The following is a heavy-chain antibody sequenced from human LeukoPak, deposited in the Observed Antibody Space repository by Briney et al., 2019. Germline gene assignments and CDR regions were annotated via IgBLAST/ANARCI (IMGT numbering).Heavy chain of an antibody. Sequence: GGSLRLSCAVSGLNVTTTRMTWVRQAPGQGLEWVSSIYSGATYYAESVKGRLAISRDTSKNALYLQMSSLRVEDTAIFYCARLPYKWGQGTLVTVSS. D-gene: IGHD1-14*01. CDR3: ARLPYK. CDR2: IYSGAT. V-gene: IGHV3-53*01. J-gene: IGHJ4*02. CDR1: GLNVTTTR.